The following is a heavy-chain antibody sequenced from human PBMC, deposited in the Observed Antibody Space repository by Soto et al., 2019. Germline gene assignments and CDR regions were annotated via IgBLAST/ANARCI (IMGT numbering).Heavy chain of an antibody. CDR3: ARDYYDSSGSHYYFDY. D-gene: IGHD3-22*01. CDR1: GFTFSDYY. Sequence: PGGSLRLSCAASGFTFSDYYMNWIRQAPGKGLEWVSYISSSGNTIYYADSMKGRFTISRDNAKNSLYLQMNSLRAEDTAVYYCARDYYDSSGSHYYFDYWGQGTLLTLSS. V-gene: IGHV3-11*01. CDR2: ISSSGNTI. J-gene: IGHJ4*02.